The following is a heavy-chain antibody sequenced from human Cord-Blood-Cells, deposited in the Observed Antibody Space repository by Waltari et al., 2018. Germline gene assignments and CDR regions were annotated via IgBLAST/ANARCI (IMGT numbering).Heavy chain of an antibody. CDR3: AREGYCSGGSCYFDY. CDR1: GGTLSSYA. D-gene: IGHD2-15*01. J-gene: IGHJ4*02. Sequence: QVQLVQSGAEVKKPGSSVKVSCKASGGTLSSYAISWVRQAPGQGLEWMGGIIPIFGTANYAQKFQGRVTITADKSTSTAYMELSSLRSEDTAVYYCAREGYCSGGSCYFDYWGQGTLVTVSS. V-gene: IGHV1-69*06. CDR2: IIPIFGTA.